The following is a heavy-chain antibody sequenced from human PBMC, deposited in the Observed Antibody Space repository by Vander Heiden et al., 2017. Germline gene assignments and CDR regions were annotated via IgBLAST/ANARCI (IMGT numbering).Heavy chain of an antibody. CDR1: GFTFDDYA. Sequence: EVQLVESGGGLVQPGRPLRLSCATHGFTFDDYAMHWVRQAPGKGLEWVSGITWKSGSMGYADSVKGRFTISRDNAKNSLYLQMNSLRADDTALYYCAKDIAGPGSAFHIWGQGTMVTVS. CDR3: AKDIAGPGSAFHI. D-gene: IGHD3-10*01. CDR2: ITWKSGSM. V-gene: IGHV3-9*01. J-gene: IGHJ3*02.